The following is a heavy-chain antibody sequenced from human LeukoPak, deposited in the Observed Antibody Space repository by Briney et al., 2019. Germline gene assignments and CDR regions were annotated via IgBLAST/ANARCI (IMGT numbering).Heavy chain of an antibody. D-gene: IGHD2-2*01. Sequence: GGSLRLSCAASGFTFSSYSMNWVRQAPGKGLEWVSSISSSSSYIYYADSVKGRFTISRDNAKNSLYLQMNSLRAEDTAVYYCARAEPRGCSSTSCRDYWGQGTLVTVSS. CDR1: GFTFSSYS. J-gene: IGHJ4*02. CDR3: ARAEPRGCSSTSCRDY. V-gene: IGHV3-21*01. CDR2: ISSSSSYI.